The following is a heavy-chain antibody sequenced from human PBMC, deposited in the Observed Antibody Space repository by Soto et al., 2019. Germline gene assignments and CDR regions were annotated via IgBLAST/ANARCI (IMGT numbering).Heavy chain of an antibody. CDR1: GFTFDDYA. CDR3: AKDLTGDYVWYFDL. V-gene: IGHV3-9*01. J-gene: IGHJ2*01. CDR2: ISWNSGSI. Sequence: GGSLRLSCAASGFTFDDYAMHWVRQAPGKGLEWVSGISWNSGSIGYADSVKGRFTISRDNAKNSLYLQMNSLRAEDTALYYCAKDLTGDYVWYFDLWGRGTLVTVSS. D-gene: IGHD4-17*01.